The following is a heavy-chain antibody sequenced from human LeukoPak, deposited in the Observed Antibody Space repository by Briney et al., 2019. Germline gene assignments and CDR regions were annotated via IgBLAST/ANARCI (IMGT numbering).Heavy chain of an antibody. Sequence: SETLSLTCTVSGGSISPYYWSWLRQPPGKGLEGIGYISYSGSTKNNPSLKSRVTISVETSKNQFSLKLTSVTAADTAVYYCAKEGAESFPDAFDIWGQGTMITVSS. CDR3: AKEGAESFPDAFDI. J-gene: IGHJ3*02. D-gene: IGHD3-10*01. CDR2: ISYSGST. V-gene: IGHV4-59*01. CDR1: GGSISPYY.